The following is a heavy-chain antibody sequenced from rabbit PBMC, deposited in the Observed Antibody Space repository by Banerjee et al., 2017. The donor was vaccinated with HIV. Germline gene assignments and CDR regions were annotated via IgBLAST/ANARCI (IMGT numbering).Heavy chain of an antibody. D-gene: IGHD6-1*01. V-gene: IGHV1S43*01. CDR2: IYTSSGST. J-gene: IGHJ4*01. CDR1: GFSFSSSYW. Sequence: QEQLEESGGDLVKPEGSLTLTCTASGFSFSSSYWIYWVRQAPGKGLEWIGCIYTSSGSTWYASWANGRFTISRSTSLNTVDLKMTSLTAADTATYFCARTFDAYAGDGNLWGPGALVTVS. CDR3: ARTFDAYAGDGNL.